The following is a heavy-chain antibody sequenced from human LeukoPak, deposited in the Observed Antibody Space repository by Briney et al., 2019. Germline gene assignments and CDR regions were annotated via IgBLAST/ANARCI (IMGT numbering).Heavy chain of an antibody. CDR2: IYHSGST. J-gene: IGHJ4*02. CDR3: VRDGPSWGLL. Sequence: KPSETLSLTCAVSGYSISSGYYWGWIRQPPGKGLEWIGSIYHSGSTYYNPSLKSRVTISVDTSENQFSLKLSSVTAADTAVYYCVRDGPSWGLLWGQGALVTVSS. V-gene: IGHV4-38-2*02. D-gene: IGHD7-27*01. CDR1: GYSISSGYY.